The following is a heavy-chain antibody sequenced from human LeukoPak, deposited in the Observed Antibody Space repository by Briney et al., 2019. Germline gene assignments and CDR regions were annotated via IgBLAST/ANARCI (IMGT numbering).Heavy chain of an antibody. Sequence: GGSLRLSCAASGFTFSSYAMSWVRQAPGKGLEWVSAISGSGGSTYYADSVKGRFTISRDNSKNTLYLQMNSLRAEDTAVYYCAKPHLTAAGTTDDAFDIWGQGTMVTVSS. CDR2: ISGSGGST. CDR1: GFTFSSYA. V-gene: IGHV3-23*01. CDR3: AKPHLTAAGTTDDAFDI. D-gene: IGHD6-13*01. J-gene: IGHJ3*02.